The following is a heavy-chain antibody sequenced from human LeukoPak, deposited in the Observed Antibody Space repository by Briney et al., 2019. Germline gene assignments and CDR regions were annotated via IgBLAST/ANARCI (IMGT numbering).Heavy chain of an antibody. D-gene: IGHD3-16*02. Sequence: SQTPSLTCTVSVGSISSGGYYWSWIRQHPGKGLEWIGYISYSGTTYYNPSLKSRLTISVDTSKNQFSLKLSSVTAADTAVYFCARADYDYVWGFYRYYFDYWGQGTLVTVSS. CDR3: ARADYDYVWGFYRYYFDY. J-gene: IGHJ4*02. CDR2: ISYSGTT. CDR1: VGSISSGGYY. V-gene: IGHV4-31*03.